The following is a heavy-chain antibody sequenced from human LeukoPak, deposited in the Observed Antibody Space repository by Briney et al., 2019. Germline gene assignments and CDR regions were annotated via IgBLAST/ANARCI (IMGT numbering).Heavy chain of an antibody. CDR3: ARVGLYDILTGYYSLDY. J-gene: IGHJ4*02. D-gene: IGHD3-9*01. Sequence: ASVKVSCKASGYTFTSYGISWVRQTPGQGLEWMGWISAYNGNTNYAQKLQGRVTMTTDTSTSTAYMELRSLRSDDTAVYYCARVGLYDILTGYYSLDYWAREPWSPSPQ. CDR1: GYTFTSYG. V-gene: IGHV1-18*01. CDR2: ISAYNGNT.